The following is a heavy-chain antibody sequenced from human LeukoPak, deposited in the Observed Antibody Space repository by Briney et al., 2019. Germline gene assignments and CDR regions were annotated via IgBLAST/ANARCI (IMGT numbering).Heavy chain of an antibody. D-gene: IGHD6-19*01. CDR2: IYTSGST. CDR1: GGSFSGYY. Sequence: SETLSLTCAVYGGSFSGYYWNWIRQPAGKGLEWIGRIYTSGSTNYNPSLKSRVTISVDTSKNQFSLKLSSVTAADTAVYYCARDKGTVAGYYYYCMDVWGKGTTVTVSS. V-gene: IGHV4-4*07. CDR3: ARDKGTVAGYYYYCMDV. J-gene: IGHJ6*03.